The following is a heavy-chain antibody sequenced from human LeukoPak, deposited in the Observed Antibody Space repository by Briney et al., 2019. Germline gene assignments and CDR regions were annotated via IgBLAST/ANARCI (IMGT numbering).Heavy chain of an antibody. V-gene: IGHV3-33*01. CDR3: ARDHDPYYYDSCGYPLYWYFDL. J-gene: IGHJ2*01. D-gene: IGHD3-22*01. CDR1: GFTFSSYG. CDR2: IWYDGSNK. Sequence: SGGSLRLSCAASGFTFSSYGMHWGRQAPGKGLEWVAVIWYDGSNKYYADSVKGRFTIPRDNSKNTLYLQMNSLRAADTAVYYCARDHDPYYYDSCGYPLYWYFDLWGRGTLVTVSS.